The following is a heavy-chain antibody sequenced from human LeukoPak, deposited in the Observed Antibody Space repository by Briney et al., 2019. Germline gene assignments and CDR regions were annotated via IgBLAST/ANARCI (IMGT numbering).Heavy chain of an antibody. V-gene: IGHV1-2*02. CDR1: GYTFTDYY. CDR2: INPNSGGT. J-gene: IGHJ4*02. CDR3: ARVGPGIAAAFGY. D-gene: IGHD6-13*01. Sequence: ASVKVSCKASGYTFTDYYVHWVRQAPGQGLEWMGWINPNSGGTNCAQKFQGRVTMTRDTSIRTAYMELSGLRSDDTAVYYCARVGPGIAAAFGYWGQGTLVTVSS.